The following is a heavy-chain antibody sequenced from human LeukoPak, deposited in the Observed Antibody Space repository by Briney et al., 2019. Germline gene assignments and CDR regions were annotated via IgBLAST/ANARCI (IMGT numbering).Heavy chain of an antibody. CDR3: ARDYVDGGCYLWGDY. Sequence: ASVKVSCKASGYTFTSYGISWVRQAPGQGLAGMGWISAYNGNTNYAQKLQGRVTMTTDTSTSTGYMELRSLRSDDTAVYYCARDYVDGGCYLWGDYWGQGTLVTVSS. V-gene: IGHV1-18*01. J-gene: IGHJ4*02. CDR2: ISAYNGNT. CDR1: GYTFTSYG. D-gene: IGHD1-26*01.